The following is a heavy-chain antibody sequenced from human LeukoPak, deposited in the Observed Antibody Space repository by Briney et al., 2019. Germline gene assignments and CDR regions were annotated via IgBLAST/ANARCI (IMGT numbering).Heavy chain of an antibody. Sequence: GGSLRLSCAASGFIFSSYWMNWVRQAPGKGLEWVANIRQDGSEKYYVDSVKGRFTISRDNAKNSLYLQMNSLRAEDTAVYYCARAGYSYADYWGQGTLVTVSS. CDR1: GFIFSSYW. CDR3: ARAGYSYADY. CDR2: IRQDGSEK. D-gene: IGHD5-18*01. V-gene: IGHV3-7*01. J-gene: IGHJ4*02.